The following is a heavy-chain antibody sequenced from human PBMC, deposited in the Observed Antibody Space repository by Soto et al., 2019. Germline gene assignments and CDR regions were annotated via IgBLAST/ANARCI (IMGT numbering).Heavy chain of an antibody. Sequence: PGGSLRLSCAVSGFTFSDYYMSWIRQAPGKGLEWVSYISSRGSSIYYADSVKGRFTISRDSAKNSLYLQMNGLRAEDTAVYYCARGYYDFWSGYYISPYGMDVWGQGTTVTVSS. CDR1: GFTFSDYY. CDR2: ISSRGSSI. CDR3: ARGYYDFWSGYYISPYGMDV. J-gene: IGHJ6*02. D-gene: IGHD3-3*01. V-gene: IGHV3-11*01.